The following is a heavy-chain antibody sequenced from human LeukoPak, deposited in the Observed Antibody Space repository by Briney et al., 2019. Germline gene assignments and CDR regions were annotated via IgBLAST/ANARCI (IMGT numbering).Heavy chain of an antibody. CDR2: IWFDGSNK. CDR3: ARSNSGTFPGPDY. CDR1: GFTFSSYG. Sequence: GGSLRLSCAASGFTFSSYGIHWVRQAPGKGLEWVAVIWFDGSNKYYADSVKGRFTISRDNSKNTLYLQMSSLRAEDTAIYFCARSNSGTFPGPDYWGQGTLVTVSS. V-gene: IGHV3-33*01. D-gene: IGHD1-26*01. J-gene: IGHJ4*02.